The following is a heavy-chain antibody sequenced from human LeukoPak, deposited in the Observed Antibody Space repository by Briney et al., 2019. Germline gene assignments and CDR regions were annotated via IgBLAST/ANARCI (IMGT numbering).Heavy chain of an antibody. D-gene: IGHD1-26*01. CDR1: GYTFTSYY. V-gene: IGHV1-46*01. CDR3: ARDPRGSYGPDAFDI. J-gene: IGHJ3*02. Sequence: ASVKVSCKASGYTFTSYYMHWVRQAPGQGLEWMGTINPSGGSTSYAQKFQGRVTMTRDTSTSTVYMELSSLRSEDTAVYYCARDPRGSYGPDAFDIWGQGTMVTVSS. CDR2: INPSGGST.